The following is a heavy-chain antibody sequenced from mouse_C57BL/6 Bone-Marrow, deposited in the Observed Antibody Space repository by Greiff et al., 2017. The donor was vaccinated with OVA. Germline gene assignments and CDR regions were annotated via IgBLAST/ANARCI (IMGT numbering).Heavy chain of an antibody. J-gene: IGHJ3*01. CDR1: GYSITSGYY. V-gene: IGHV3-6*02. CDR2: ISYDGSN. Sequence: EVQLQQSGPGLVKPSQSLSLTCSVTGYSITSGYYWNWIRQFPGNKLEWMGYISYDGSNNYNPSLKNRISITRDTSKNQFFLKLNAVTTEDTATYYCASNGWFAYWGQGTLVTVSA. CDR3: ASNGWFAY.